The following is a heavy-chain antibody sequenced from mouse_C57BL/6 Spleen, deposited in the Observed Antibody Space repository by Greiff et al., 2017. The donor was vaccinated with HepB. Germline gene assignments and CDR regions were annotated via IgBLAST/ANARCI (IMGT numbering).Heavy chain of an antibody. J-gene: IGHJ4*01. CDR2: INPYNGGT. V-gene: IGHV1-19*01. Sequence: EVQLQQSGPVLVKPGASVKMSCKASGYTFTDYYMNWVKQSHGKSLEWIGVINPYNGGTSYNQKFKGKATLTVDKSSSTAYMELNSLTSEDSAVYYCARQDEYGGVDDGGQGTSVTVSS. CDR1: GYTFTDYY. CDR3: ARQDEYGGVDD. D-gene: IGHD5-1*01.